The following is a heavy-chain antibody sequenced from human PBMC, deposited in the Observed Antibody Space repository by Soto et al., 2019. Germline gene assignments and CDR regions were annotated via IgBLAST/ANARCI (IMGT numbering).Heavy chain of an antibody. D-gene: IGHD3-3*01. Sequence: QVQLVESGGDLVKPGGSLRLSCAASGYTFSDYYMSWIRQAPGKGLEWISYIDTSGTKIYYADSVKGRFTITRDNAKNSLYLEMNSLSDEDTAVYYCASHYDMWSGYLSPVDYWGQGTLVTDSS. CDR3: ASHYDMWSGYLSPVDY. CDR1: GYTFSDYY. V-gene: IGHV3-11*01. CDR2: IDTSGTKI. J-gene: IGHJ4*02.